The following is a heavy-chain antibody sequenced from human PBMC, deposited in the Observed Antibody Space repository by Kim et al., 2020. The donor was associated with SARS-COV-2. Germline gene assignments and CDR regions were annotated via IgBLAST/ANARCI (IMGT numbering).Heavy chain of an antibody. D-gene: IGHD3-22*01. CDR1: GGSISSSNW. CDR2: IYHSGST. V-gene: IGHV4-4*02. Sequence: SETLSLTCAVSGGSISSSNWWSWVRQPPGKGLEWIGEIYHSGSTNYNPSLKSRVTISVDKSKNQFSLKLSSVTAADTAVYYCARGTHYDRNVGGWFDPWGQGTLVTVSS. CDR3: ARGTHYDRNVGGWFDP. J-gene: IGHJ5*02.